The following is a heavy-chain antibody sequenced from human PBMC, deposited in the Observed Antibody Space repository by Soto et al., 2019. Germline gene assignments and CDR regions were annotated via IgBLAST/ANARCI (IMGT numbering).Heavy chain of an antibody. CDR2: ISAYNGNT. Sequence: QVQLVQSGAEVKKPGASVKVSCKASGYTFTSYGISWVRQAPGQGLEWMGWISAYNGNTNYAQKLQGRVTMTTDTSTGTASMELRSLRADDTAVYYCASSFTSSQWRYGMDVWGQGTTVTVSS. D-gene: IGHD2-2*01. CDR1: GYTFTSYG. V-gene: IGHV1-18*01. J-gene: IGHJ6*02. CDR3: ASSFTSSQWRYGMDV.